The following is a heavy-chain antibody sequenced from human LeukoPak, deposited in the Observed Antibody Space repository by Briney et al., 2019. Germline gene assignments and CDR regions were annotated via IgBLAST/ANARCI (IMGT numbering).Heavy chain of an antibody. D-gene: IGHD5-18*01. CDR1: GYTLTELS. CDR3: ARGGRGYSYGPDAFDI. J-gene: IGHJ3*02. V-gene: IGHV1-24*01. Sequence: ASVKVSCKVSGYTLTELSMHWVRQAPGKGLEWMGGFDPEDGETIYAQKFQGRVTMTEDTSTDTAYMELSSLRSEDTAVYYCARGGRGYSYGPDAFDIWGQGTMVTVSS. CDR2: FDPEDGET.